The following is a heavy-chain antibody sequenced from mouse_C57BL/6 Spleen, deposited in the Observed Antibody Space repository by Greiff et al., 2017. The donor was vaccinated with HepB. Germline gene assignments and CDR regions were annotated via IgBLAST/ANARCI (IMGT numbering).Heavy chain of an antibody. CDR1: GFSLTSYG. J-gene: IGHJ3*01. CDR3: ARHDYDYDDGFAY. D-gene: IGHD2-4*01. CDR2: IWSDGST. V-gene: IGHV2-6-1*01. Sequence: VKLMESGPGLVAPSQSLSITCTVSGFSLTSYGVHWVRQPPGKGLEWLVVIWSDGSTTYNSALKSRLSISKDNSKSQVFLKMNSLQTDDTAMYYCARHDYDYDDGFAYWGQGTLVTVSA.